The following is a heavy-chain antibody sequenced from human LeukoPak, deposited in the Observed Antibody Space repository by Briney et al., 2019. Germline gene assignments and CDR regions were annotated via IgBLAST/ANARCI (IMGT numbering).Heavy chain of an antibody. Sequence: PGGSLRLSCAASGFTFSNNYMSWVRQAPGKGLEWVSVIYSGGSTYYADSVKGRFTTSRDNSKNTLYLQMNSLRAEDTAVYYCARDYGIAVAGTDYYYGMDVWGQGTTVTVSS. V-gene: IGHV3-53*01. J-gene: IGHJ6*02. D-gene: IGHD6-19*01. CDR2: IYSGGST. CDR1: GFTFSNNY. CDR3: ARDYGIAVAGTDYYYGMDV.